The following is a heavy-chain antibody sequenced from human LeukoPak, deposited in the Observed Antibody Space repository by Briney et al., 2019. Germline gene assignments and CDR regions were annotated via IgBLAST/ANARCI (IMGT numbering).Heavy chain of an antibody. J-gene: IGHJ5*02. CDR1: GGSINSYH. Sequence: PSETLSLTCNVSGGSINSYHWSWIRQPPGKGLEWIGYIYYSGSSNYNPSLKSRVTISVDTSKNQFSLKLSSVTAADTAVYYCAALSYYGSGSYYNWFDPWGQGILVTVSS. CDR3: AALSYYGSGSYYNWFDP. V-gene: IGHV4-59*01. D-gene: IGHD3-10*01. CDR2: IYYSGSS.